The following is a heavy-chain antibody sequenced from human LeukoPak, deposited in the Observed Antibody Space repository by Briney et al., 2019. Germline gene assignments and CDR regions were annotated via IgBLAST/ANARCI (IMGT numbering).Heavy chain of an antibody. CDR3: ARDLVNTIGFPIIR. J-gene: IGHJ4*02. CDR1: AFTFNTFDNFA. D-gene: IGHD3-9*01. Sequence: GSLRLSCSVSAFTFNTFDNFAMNWVRQAPGKGLEWVAAISESGASTYYAASVKGRFTISRDNSENTLYLQMNSLRAEDTAVYYCARDLVNTIGFPIIRWGQGTLVTVSS. CDR2: ISESGAST. V-gene: IGHV3-23*01.